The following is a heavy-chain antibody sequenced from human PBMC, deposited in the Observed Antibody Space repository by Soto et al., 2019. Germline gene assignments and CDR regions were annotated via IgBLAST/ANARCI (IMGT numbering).Heavy chain of an antibody. V-gene: IGHV3-30-3*01. CDR2: ISYDENNK. J-gene: IGHJ4*02. CDR3: ARDPRSSSWYMNLDY. Sequence: VGSLRLSCAASGFTFSTYSMHWVRQAPGKGLEWVAVISYDENNKYYADSVKGRFTISRDNSKNTLYLQMNSLRPEDTAVYYCARDPRSSSWYMNLDYWGQGALVTVSS. CDR1: GFTFSTYS. D-gene: IGHD6-13*01.